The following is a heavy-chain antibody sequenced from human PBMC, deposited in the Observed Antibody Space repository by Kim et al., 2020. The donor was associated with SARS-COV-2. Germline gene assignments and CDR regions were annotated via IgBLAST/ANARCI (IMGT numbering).Heavy chain of an antibody. CDR1: GFDGSNNF. J-gene: IGHJ4*02. D-gene: IGHD3-9*01. CDR3: ARQNYNILNNFFMGGVTDF. CDR2: IYGGGLT. V-gene: IGHV3-66*02. Sequence: GGSLRLSCEASGFDGSNNFMAWVRQVPGRGLEGVAFIYGGGLTYYADFVKGRFTISRDSSKTTLFLQMDNLRPEGTAVYYCARQNYNILNNFFMGGVTDFWGQGTLVTVSS.